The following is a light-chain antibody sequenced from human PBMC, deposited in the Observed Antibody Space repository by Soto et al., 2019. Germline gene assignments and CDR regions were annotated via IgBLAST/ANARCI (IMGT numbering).Light chain of an antibody. Sequence: DIQMTQSPSSVSASVGDRVTITCRASQGISNWLAWYQQQPGKAPKLLIYAASSLQSGVPSRFSGGGSATHFTLIISSLQPQDFATYYCQQTNTFLPLAFGGVTKVEIK. CDR3: QQTNTFLPLA. CDR1: QGISNW. CDR2: AAS. J-gene: IGKJ4*02. V-gene: IGKV1-12*01.